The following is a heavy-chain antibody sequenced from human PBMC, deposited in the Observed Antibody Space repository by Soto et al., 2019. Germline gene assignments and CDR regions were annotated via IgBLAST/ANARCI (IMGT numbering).Heavy chain of an antibody. CDR1: GGSIISGGYY. CDR3: ARDRGIFGVVSWFDP. Sequence: SETLSLTCTVSGGSIISGGYYWIWIRQHPGKGLEWIGYIYYSGSTYYNPSLESRVTISVDTSKNQFSLKLSSVTAADTAVYYCARDRGIFGVVSWFDPWGQGTLVTVSS. J-gene: IGHJ5*02. D-gene: IGHD3-3*01. CDR2: IYYSGST. V-gene: IGHV4-31*03.